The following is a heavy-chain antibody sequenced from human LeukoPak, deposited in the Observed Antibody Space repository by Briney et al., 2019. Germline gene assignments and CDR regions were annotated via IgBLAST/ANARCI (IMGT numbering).Heavy chain of an antibody. J-gene: IGHJ4*02. CDR1: GYTLTELS. CDR2: FGPEDGET. CDR3: ATGGTYYYGNTTYHTFDY. D-gene: IGHD3-10*01. V-gene: IGHV1-24*01. Sequence: ASVKVSCKVSGYTLTELSIHWVRLAPGERLEWMGGFGPEDGETIYAQKFQGRVTMTEDTSTYTANMELSSLRSDDTAVYYCATGGTYYYGNTTYHTFDYWGQGTLLTVSS.